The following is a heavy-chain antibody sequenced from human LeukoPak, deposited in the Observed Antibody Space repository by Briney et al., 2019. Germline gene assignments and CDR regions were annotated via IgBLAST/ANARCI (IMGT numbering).Heavy chain of an antibody. D-gene: IGHD5-18*01. CDR2: IFGSGGSP. V-gene: IGHV3-23*01. CDR3: GKTTVGYSSGQKPAWPVDY. CDR1: GFTFGSHA. Sequence: GGSLRLSCEASGFTFGSHAMYWVRQAPGKGLEWVAGIFGSGGSPHYADPVKGRLTISRDNSRNTVYLQINSLRAEDTAVYYCGKTTVGYSSGQKPAWPVDYWGQGTLVTVSS. J-gene: IGHJ4*02.